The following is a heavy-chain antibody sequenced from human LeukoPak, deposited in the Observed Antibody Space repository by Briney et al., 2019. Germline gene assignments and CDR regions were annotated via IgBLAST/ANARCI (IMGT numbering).Heavy chain of an antibody. V-gene: IGHV1-46*01. J-gene: IGHJ4*02. CDR1: GYTFTSYY. Sequence: GASVKVSCKPSGYTFTSYYMHWVRQAPGQGLEWMGIINPSRGSTSYAQKCQGRVTMTRDTSTSTVYMELSSLRSEDTAVYYCARERGIVATRRYYFDYWGQGTLVTVSS. CDR3: ARERGIVATRRYYFDY. CDR2: INPSRGST. D-gene: IGHD5-12*01.